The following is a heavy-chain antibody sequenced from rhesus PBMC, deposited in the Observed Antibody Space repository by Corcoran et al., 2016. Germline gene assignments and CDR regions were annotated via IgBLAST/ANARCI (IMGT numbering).Heavy chain of an antibody. CDR3: ARGGAGTDDAFDF. CDR1: GGSISSNY. D-gene: IGHD1-20*01. CDR2: ICGSVGST. J-gene: IGHJ3*01. V-gene: IGHV4-173*01. Sequence: QLQLQESGPGLVKPSETLSLTCAVSGGSISSNYWSWIRQPPGNGLEWIGRICGSVGSTSYNPSLKSRVTISTDTSKNQFSLKLSSVTAADTAVYYCARGGAGTDDAFDFWGQGLRVTVSS.